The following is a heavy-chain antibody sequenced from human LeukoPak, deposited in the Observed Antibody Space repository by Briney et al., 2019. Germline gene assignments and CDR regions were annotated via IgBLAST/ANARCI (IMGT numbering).Heavy chain of an antibody. D-gene: IGHD2-2*01. J-gene: IGHJ4*02. Sequence: SETLSLTCTVSGGSISRYYWSWIRQSPGRGLEWIAYIYYSGSTNYNPSLKSRVTISVDTSKSQFSLKLNSVTAADTAVYYCAGGGYCSRASCFAPLFDFWGQGVLVTVSS. V-gene: IGHV4-59*01. CDR3: AGGGYCSRASCFAPLFDF. CDR1: GGSISRYY. CDR2: IYYSGST.